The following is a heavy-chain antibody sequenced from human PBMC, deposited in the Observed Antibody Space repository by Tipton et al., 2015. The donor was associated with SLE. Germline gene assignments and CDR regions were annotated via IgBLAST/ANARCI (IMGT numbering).Heavy chain of an antibody. V-gene: IGHV4-59*01. Sequence: PGLVKPSETLSLTCNVSGVSISSSYWSWIRQSPGKGLEWIGNVYNSGSTNYSPSLKSRLTISVDTSKNHFSLRLTSVTAADTAIYYCARTLGAIAHTVYDAFDIWGQGKMVTVSS. CDR3: ARTLGAIAHTVYDAFDI. CDR2: VYNSGST. J-gene: IGHJ3*02. CDR1: GVSISSSY. D-gene: IGHD1-26*01.